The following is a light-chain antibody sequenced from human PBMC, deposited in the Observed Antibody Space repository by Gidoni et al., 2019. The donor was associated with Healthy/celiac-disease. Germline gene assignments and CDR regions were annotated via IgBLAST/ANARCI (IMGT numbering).Light chain of an antibody. CDR2: STN. J-gene: IGLJ3*02. CDR3: VLYMGSGISV. V-gene: IGLV8-61*01. CDR1: SGSVSTSYY. Sequence: QTVVTQEPSFSVSPGGTVTLTCGLSSGSVSTSYYPSWYQQTPGQAPRTRIYSTNTRTSGVPDRFSGSILGNKAALTITGAKADDKSVYYCVLYMGSGISVFGGGTKLTVL.